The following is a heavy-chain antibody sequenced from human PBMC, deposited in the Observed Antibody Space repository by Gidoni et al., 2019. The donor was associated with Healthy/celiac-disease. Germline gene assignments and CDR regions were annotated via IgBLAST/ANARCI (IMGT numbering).Heavy chain of an antibody. CDR1: GGYFSGYY. CDR3: ARITMVRGVPYNWFDP. D-gene: IGHD3-10*01. CDR2: INHSGST. J-gene: IGHJ5*02. Sequence: QVQLQQWGAGLLKPSETLSLTCAVYGGYFSGYYWSWIRQPPGKGLEWIGEINHSGSTNYNPSLKSRVTISVDTSKNQFSLKLSSVTAADTAVYYCARITMVRGVPYNWFDPWGQGTLVTVSS. V-gene: IGHV4-34*01.